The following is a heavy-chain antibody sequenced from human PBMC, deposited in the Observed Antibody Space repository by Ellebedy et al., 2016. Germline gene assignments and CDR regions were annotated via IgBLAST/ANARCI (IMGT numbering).Heavy chain of an antibody. CDR3: ARGGPSIAARGAYY. Sequence: SETLSLTCAVSGGSISSGGYSWSWIRQPPGKGLEWIGYIYHSGSTYYNPSLKSRVTISVDRSKNPFSLKLSFVTAADTAVYYCARGGPSIAARGAYYWGQGTLVTVSS. D-gene: IGHD6-6*01. CDR2: IYHSGST. V-gene: IGHV4-30-2*01. J-gene: IGHJ4*02. CDR1: GGSISSGGYS.